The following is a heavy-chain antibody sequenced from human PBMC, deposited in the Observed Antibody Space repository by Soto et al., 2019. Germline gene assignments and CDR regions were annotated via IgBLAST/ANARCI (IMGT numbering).Heavy chain of an antibody. J-gene: IGHJ3*02. D-gene: IGHD3-22*01. V-gene: IGHV5-51*01. Sequence: GESLKISCKGSGYSFTSYWIGWVRQMPGKGLEWMGIIYPGDSDTRYSPSFQGQVTISADKSISTAYLQWSSLKASDTAMYYCARPKYYYDSSGYPDAFDTWGQGTMVTVSS. CDR1: GYSFTSYW. CDR3: ARPKYYYDSSGYPDAFDT. CDR2: IYPGDSDT.